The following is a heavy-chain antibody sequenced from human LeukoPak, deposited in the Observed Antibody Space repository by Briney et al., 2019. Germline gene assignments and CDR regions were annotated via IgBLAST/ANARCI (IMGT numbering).Heavy chain of an antibody. CDR1: GFTFSFYW. Sequence: GGSLRLSCAASGFTFSFYWMHWVRQAPGKGLVWVSRINSDGSSTTYADSVKGRFTVSRDNAKNTLYLQMNSLRVEDAAVYYCARDQGSYDYWGQGTLVTVSS. CDR2: INSDGSST. CDR3: ARDQGSYDY. D-gene: IGHD1-26*01. J-gene: IGHJ4*02. V-gene: IGHV3-74*01.